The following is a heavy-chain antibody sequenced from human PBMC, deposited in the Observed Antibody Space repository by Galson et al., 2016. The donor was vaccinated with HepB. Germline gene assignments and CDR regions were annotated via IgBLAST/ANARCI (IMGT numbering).Heavy chain of an antibody. D-gene: IGHD2-8*02. CDR1: GGTFSSYA. Sequence: SVKVSCKASGGTFSSYALHWVRQAPGQGLEWMGGIIPIFGTANYAQKLQGRVTITADESTSTAYMELSSLRSEDTAVYYCARGRGCTGSNCNEGLPGVGYYYYGMDVWGQGTAVTVSS. J-gene: IGHJ6*02. V-gene: IGHV1-69*13. CDR3: ARGRGCTGSNCNEGLPGVGYYYYGMDV. CDR2: IIPIFGTA.